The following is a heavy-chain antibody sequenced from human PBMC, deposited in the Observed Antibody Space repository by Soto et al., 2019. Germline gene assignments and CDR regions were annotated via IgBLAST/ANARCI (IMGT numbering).Heavy chain of an antibody. D-gene: IGHD2-8*02. CDR3: AKDKITGGFDY. Sequence: SETLSLTCAVYGGSFSGYYWTWIRQPPGTGLEWIGEINHSGSTNYNPSLKSRVTISVDTPKNQFSLKLTSVTAADTAVYYCAKDKITGGFDYCGQRTLVTVSS. V-gene: IGHV4-34*01. CDR2: INHSGST. J-gene: IGHJ4*02. CDR1: GGSFSGYY.